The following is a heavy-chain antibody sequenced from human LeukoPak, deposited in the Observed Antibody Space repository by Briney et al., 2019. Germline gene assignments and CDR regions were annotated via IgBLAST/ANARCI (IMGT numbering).Heavy chain of an antibody. J-gene: IGHJ4*02. CDR2: IASDGSST. Sequence: GGSLRLSCAASGFTFSNYWMNWVRQAPGKGLVWVSRIASDGSSTTYADSVKGRFSISRDNTKNTLYLQMNSLRVEDTAVYYCARGQPHGNDYWGQGTLVTVSS. V-gene: IGHV3-74*01. CDR1: GFTFSNYW. CDR3: ARGQPHGNDY. D-gene: IGHD4-23*01.